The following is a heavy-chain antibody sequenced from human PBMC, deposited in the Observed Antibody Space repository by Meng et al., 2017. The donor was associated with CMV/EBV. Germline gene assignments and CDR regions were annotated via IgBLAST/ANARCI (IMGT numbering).Heavy chain of an antibody. V-gene: IGHV3-30*02. D-gene: IGHD3-22*01. CDR2: IRYDGSNK. CDR3: ARDSEGSDSSGRSPYYFDY. J-gene: IGHJ4*01. Sequence: GGSLRLSCAASGFTFSNYGMYWVRQAPGKGLEWVTFIRYDGSNKYYADSVKGRFTISRDNSKKKIYLQMHSLRTEDTAMYYCARDSEGSDSSGRSPYYFDYWGQGTLVTVSS. CDR1: GFTFSNYG.